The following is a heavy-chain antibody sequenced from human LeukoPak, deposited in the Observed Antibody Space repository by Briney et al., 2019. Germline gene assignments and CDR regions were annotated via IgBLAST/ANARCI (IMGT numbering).Heavy chain of an antibody. Sequence: ASVKVSCKASGCTFTSYYTHWVRQAPGQGLEWMGIINPSGGSTSYAQKFQGRVTMTRDTSTSTVYMELSSLRSEDTAVYYCARDWYYDSSGYYTTGYYFDYWGQGTLVTVSS. D-gene: IGHD3-22*01. CDR3: ARDWYYDSSGYYTTGYYFDY. J-gene: IGHJ4*02. CDR2: INPSGGST. V-gene: IGHV1-46*01. CDR1: GCTFTSYY.